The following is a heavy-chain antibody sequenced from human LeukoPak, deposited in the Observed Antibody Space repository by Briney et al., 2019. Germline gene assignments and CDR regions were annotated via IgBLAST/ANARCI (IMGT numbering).Heavy chain of an antibody. CDR2: INPNSGGT. CDR1: GYTFTGYY. Sequence: ASVKVSCKASGYTFTGYYMHWVRQAPGQGLEWMGWINPNSGGTNYAQKFQGWVTMTRDTSISTAYMELSRLRSDDTAVYYCAREYLCGKHAFDIWGQGTMVTVSS. D-gene: IGHD1-1*01. J-gene: IGHJ3*02. CDR3: AREYLCGKHAFDI. V-gene: IGHV1-2*04.